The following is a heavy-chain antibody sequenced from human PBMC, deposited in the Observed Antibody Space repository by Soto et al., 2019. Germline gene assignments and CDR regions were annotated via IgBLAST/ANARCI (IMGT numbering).Heavy chain of an antibody. Sequence: SVKVSCKASGGTFSSYAISWVRQAPGQGLEWMGGIIPIFGTANYAQKFQGRVTITADESTSTAYMELSSLRSEDTAVYYCVTDPRGEKWFDPWGQGTLVTV. CDR2: IIPIFGTA. D-gene: IGHD3-10*01. CDR1: GGTFSSYA. J-gene: IGHJ5*02. CDR3: VTDPRGEKWFDP. V-gene: IGHV1-69*13.